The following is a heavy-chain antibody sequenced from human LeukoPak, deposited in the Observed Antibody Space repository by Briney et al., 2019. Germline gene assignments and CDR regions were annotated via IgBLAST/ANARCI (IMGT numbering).Heavy chain of an antibody. Sequence: SETLSLTCAVYGGSFSGYYWSWIRQPPGKGLEWIGEINHSGSTNYNPSLKSRVTISVDTSKNQFSLKLSSVTAADTAVYYCASISRGWSESGHPNWFDPWGQGTLVTVSS. J-gene: IGHJ5*02. D-gene: IGHD6-19*01. CDR3: ASISRGWSESGHPNWFDP. CDR1: GGSFSGYY. V-gene: IGHV4-34*01. CDR2: INHSGST.